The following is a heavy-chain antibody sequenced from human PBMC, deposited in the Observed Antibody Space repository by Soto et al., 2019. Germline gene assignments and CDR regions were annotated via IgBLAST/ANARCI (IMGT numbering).Heavy chain of an antibody. J-gene: IGHJ4*02. CDR3: ARLDSSGYHLVDY. CDR1: GYIFSSYW. V-gene: IGHV5-51*01. D-gene: IGHD3-22*01. CDR2: IYPGDSET. Sequence: GESLKISCNGSGYIFSSYWIGWVRQMPGKGLEWMGTIYPGDSETTYSPSFQGQVTISADKSIRIAHLQWSSLKASDTGMYYCARLDSSGYHLVDYWGQGTLVTVS.